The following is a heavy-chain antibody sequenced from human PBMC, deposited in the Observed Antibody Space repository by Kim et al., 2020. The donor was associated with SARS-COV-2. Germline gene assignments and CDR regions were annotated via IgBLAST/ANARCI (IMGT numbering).Heavy chain of an antibody. Sequence: SVKVSCKASGGTFSSYAISWVRQAPGQGLEWMGGIIPIFGTANYAQKFQGRVTITADESTSTAYMELSSLRSEDTAVYYCARRGNDYGDAFDIWGQGTMVTVSS. CDR3: ARRGNDYGDAFDI. V-gene: IGHV1-69*13. J-gene: IGHJ3*02. CDR1: GGTFSSYA. D-gene: IGHD1-1*01. CDR2: IIPIFGTA.